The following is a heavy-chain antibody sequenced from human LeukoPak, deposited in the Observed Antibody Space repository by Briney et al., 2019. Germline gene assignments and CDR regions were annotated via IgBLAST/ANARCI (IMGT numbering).Heavy chain of an antibody. Sequence: GGSLRLSCAASGFTFSSYAMSWVRQAPGKGLEWVSAISGSGGSTYYADSVKGRFTISRDNSKNTLYLQMNSLRAEDTAVYYCAKPNRYCSSTSCYVGWFDPWGQGTLVTVSS. CDR3: AKPNRYCSSTSCYVGWFDP. J-gene: IGHJ5*02. D-gene: IGHD2-2*01. V-gene: IGHV3-23*01. CDR1: GFTFSSYA. CDR2: ISGSGGST.